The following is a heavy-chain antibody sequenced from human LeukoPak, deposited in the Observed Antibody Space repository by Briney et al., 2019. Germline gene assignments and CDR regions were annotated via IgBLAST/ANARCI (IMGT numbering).Heavy chain of an antibody. CDR3: AKDVTRYCSSTSCSFDY. CDR1: GFTFSSYG. Sequence: GGSLRLSCAASGFTFSSYGMHWGRQAPGKGLEWVAFIRYDGSNKYYADSVKGRFTISRDNSKNTLYLQMNSLRAEDTAVYYCAKDVTRYCSSTSCSFDYWGQGTLVTVSS. V-gene: IGHV3-30*02. CDR2: IRYDGSNK. J-gene: IGHJ4*02. D-gene: IGHD2-2*01.